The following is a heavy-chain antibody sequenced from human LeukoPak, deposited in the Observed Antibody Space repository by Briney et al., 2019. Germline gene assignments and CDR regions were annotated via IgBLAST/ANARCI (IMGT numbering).Heavy chain of an antibody. CDR1: GYSFTSYW. CDR3: ARHADYYDSSGYRNWFDP. CDR2: IDPSDSYT. V-gene: IGHV5-10-1*01. J-gene: IGHJ5*02. D-gene: IGHD3-22*01. Sequence: GESLMISCKGSGYSFTSYWISWVRQMPGKGLEWVGRIDPSDSYTNYSPSFQGHVTISADKSISTAYLQWSSLKASDTAMYYCARHADYYDSSGYRNWFDPWGQGTLVTVSS.